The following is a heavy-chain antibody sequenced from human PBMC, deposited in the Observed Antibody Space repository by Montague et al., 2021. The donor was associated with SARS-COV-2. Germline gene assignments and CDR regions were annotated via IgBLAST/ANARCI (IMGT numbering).Heavy chain of an antibody. CDR2: IYYSGST. Sequence: SETRSLTCSVSGGSVSSYYLNWIRQTPGKGLEWIGNIYYSGSTNYNPSLKSRVTISVDTSKNQFSLKLSSVTAADTAVYYCARDRPPYHYDNSGHFLHGWFDPWGQGTLVTVSS. CDR3: ARDRPPYHYDNSGHFLHGWFDP. D-gene: IGHD3-22*01. V-gene: IGHV4-59*02. J-gene: IGHJ5*02. CDR1: GGSVSSYY.